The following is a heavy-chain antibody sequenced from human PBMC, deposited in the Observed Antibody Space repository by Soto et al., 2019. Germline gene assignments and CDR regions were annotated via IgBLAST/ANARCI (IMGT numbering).Heavy chain of an antibody. J-gene: IGHJ6*03. CDR3: AREGGHFGVVIHRAV. D-gene: IGHD3-3*01. Sequence: QVQLVESGGGVVQPGRSLRLSCAASGFTFSSYGMHWVRQAPGKGLEWVAVIWYDGSNKYYADSVKGRFTISRDNSKNALFRKRNSRGAENTAVYYCAREGGHFGVVIHRAVGGKGTTVPVS. V-gene: IGHV3-33*01. CDR1: GFTFSSYG. CDR2: IWYDGSNK.